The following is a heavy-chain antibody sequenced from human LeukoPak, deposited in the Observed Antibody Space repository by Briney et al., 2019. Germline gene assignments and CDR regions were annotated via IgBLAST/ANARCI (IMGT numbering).Heavy chain of an antibody. Sequence: GESLKISCKGSGYTFTNYWIGWVRQMPGKGLEFMGIIYPGDSDTRYSPSFQGQVTISADKSISTAYLQWSSLKASDTAIYYCAKIDRQYCSRSSCYALDYWGQGTQVTVSS. J-gene: IGHJ4*02. V-gene: IGHV5-51*01. CDR2: IYPGDSDT. CDR3: AKIDRQYCSRSSCYALDY. D-gene: IGHD2-2*01. CDR1: GYTFTNYW.